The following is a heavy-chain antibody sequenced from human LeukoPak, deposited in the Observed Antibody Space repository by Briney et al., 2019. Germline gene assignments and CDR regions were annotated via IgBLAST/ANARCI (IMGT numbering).Heavy chain of an antibody. CDR2: INSDGSST. V-gene: IGHV3-74*01. Sequence: PGGSLRLSCAASGFTLSSDWMHWVRQAPGKGLLLVSLINSDGSSTIYADSVKGRFTISRDNAKNTLCLQMKSLRAEDTAVYYCARGLTIFGVVNDAFDIWGQGTMVTVSS. D-gene: IGHD3-3*01. CDR1: GFTLSSDW. CDR3: ARGLTIFGVVNDAFDI. J-gene: IGHJ3*02.